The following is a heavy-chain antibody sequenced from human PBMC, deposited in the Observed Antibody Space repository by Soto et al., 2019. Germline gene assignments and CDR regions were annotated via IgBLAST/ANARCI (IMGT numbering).Heavy chain of an antibody. D-gene: IGHD5-18*01. CDR3: ARDHGYSYYDY. CDR1: GHTFTSYA. V-gene: IGHV1-3*01. Sequence: ASVKVSCKASGHTFTSYAMHWVRQAPGQRLEWMGWINAGNGNTKYSQKFQGRVTITRDTSASTAYMELSSLRSEDTAVYYCARDHGYSYYDYWGQGTLVTVSS. CDR2: INAGNGNT. J-gene: IGHJ4*02.